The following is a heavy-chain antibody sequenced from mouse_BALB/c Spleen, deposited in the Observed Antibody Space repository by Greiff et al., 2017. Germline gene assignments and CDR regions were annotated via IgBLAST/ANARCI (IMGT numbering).Heavy chain of an antibody. V-gene: IGHV1S81*02. CDR2: INPSNGRT. D-gene: IGHD2-3*01. CDR3: ARDDGNSYAMDY. Sequence: QVQLQQPGAELVKPGASVKLSCKASGYTFTSYWMHWVKQRPGQGLEWIGEINPSNGRTNYNEKFKSKATLTVDKSSSTAYMQLSSLTSEDSAVYYCARDDGNSYAMDYWGQGTSVTVSS. CDR1: GYTFTSYW. J-gene: IGHJ4*01.